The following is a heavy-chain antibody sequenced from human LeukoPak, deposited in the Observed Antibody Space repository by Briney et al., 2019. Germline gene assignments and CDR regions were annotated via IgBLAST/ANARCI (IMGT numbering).Heavy chain of an antibody. D-gene: IGHD3-10*02. J-gene: IGHJ3*01. Sequence: PGGSVRLSCAASGFTFSSYAMHWVRQAPGKGLEWVAVISYDGSNKYYADSVKGRFTISRDNSKNTLYLQMNSLRAEDTAVYYCAKFFTGEYVRAFDVWGQGTMVTVSS. CDR1: GFTFSSYA. V-gene: IGHV3-30*18. CDR3: AKFFTGEYVRAFDV. CDR2: ISYDGSNK.